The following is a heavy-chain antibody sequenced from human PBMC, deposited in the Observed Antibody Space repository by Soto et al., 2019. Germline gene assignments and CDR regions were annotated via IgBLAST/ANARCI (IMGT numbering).Heavy chain of an antibody. CDR3: ARDTGWGLGY. J-gene: IGHJ4*02. V-gene: IGHV4-4*02. CDR1: GDSINSTYC. D-gene: IGHD6-19*01. CDR2: IYYSGGT. Sequence: QVQLQESGPGLVRPSGTLSLTCAVSGDSINSTYCWPWVRQPPGKGLEWIAEIYYSGGTSYNPSPKGRCTISMDKSKNQCSLNLTSVTAAETAMYYCARDTGWGLGYWGQGTLVTVSS.